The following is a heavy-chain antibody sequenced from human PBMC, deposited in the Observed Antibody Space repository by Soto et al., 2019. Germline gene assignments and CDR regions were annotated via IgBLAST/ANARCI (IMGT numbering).Heavy chain of an antibody. J-gene: IGHJ4*02. Sequence: QVQLKESGPGVVKPSQTLSLTCTFSGGSISSGDYYWSWIRQPPGKGLECIGYIDYSVSTYYNLSLESRFTMSVDTSKHQCALKLSSVTAADTAVYYCASVVSSIATRPLYYWGQRNLVTVSS. D-gene: IGHD6-6*01. CDR1: GGSISSGDYY. V-gene: IGHV4-30-4*01. CDR2: IDYSVST. CDR3: ASVVSSIATRPLYY.